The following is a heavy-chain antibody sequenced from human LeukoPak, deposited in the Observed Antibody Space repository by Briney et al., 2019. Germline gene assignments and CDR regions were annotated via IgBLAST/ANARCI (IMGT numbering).Heavy chain of an antibody. J-gene: IGHJ5*02. V-gene: IGHV4-34*01. CDR1: NGSFSGFY. CDR3: ARDPSSFGGRFDP. D-gene: IGHD3-10*01. Sequence: SETLSLTCAVYNGSFSGFYWSWIRQPPGRGLEWIGEVDQGGSANYNPSLKSRVTMSVDTSKNQFSLKLSSVTAADTAVYYCARDPSSFGGRFDPWGQGTLVAVSS. CDR2: VDQGGSA.